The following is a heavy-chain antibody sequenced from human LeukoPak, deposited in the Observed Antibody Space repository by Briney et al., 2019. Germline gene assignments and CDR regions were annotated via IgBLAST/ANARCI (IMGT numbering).Heavy chain of an antibody. V-gene: IGHV4-39*02. CDR1: GTSIRESTFY. CDR2: MFSTGLA. J-gene: IGHJ4*02. Sequence: NTSETLSLTCGVSGTSIRESTFYWSWVRQPPGKALEWIGSMFSTGLAFYNPSLKSRVDISADTSRNQFFLNMTSANVADTATYFCTRARQVHAIGVGYWGQGKLVSVAS. D-gene: IGHD2-8*01. CDR3: TRARQVHAIGVGY.